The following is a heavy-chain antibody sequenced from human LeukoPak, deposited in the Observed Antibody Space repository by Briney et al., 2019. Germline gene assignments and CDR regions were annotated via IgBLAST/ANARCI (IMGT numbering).Heavy chain of an antibody. D-gene: IGHD6-13*01. Sequence: SETLSLTCTVSGGSISSYYWSWIRQPPGKGLEWIGNIYYSGSTNYNPSLKSRVTISVDTSKNQFSLKLSSVTAADTAVYYCALASPAAAGRGNWFDPWGQGTLVTVSS. CDR1: GGSISSYY. CDR3: ALASPAAAGRGNWFDP. V-gene: IGHV4-59*01. J-gene: IGHJ5*02. CDR2: IYYSGST.